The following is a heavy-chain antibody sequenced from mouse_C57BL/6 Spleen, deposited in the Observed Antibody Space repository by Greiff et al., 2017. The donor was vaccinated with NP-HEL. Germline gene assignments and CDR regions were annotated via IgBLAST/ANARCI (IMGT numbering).Heavy chain of an antibody. V-gene: IGHV1-82*01. CDR2: IYPGDGDT. CDR1: GYAFSSSW. J-gene: IGHJ2*01. D-gene: IGHD2-5*01. CDR3: ATSYYSNYGGYFDY. Sequence: QVQLQQSGPELVKPGASVKISCKASGYAFSSSWMNWVKQRPGKGLEWIGRIYPGDGDTNYNGKFKGKATLTADKSSSTAYTQLSSLTSEDSAVYFCATSYYSNYGGYFDYWGQGTTLTVSS.